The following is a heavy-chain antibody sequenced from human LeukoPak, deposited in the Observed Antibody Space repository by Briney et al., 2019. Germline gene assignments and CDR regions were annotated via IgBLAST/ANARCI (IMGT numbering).Heavy chain of an antibody. V-gene: IGHV3-23*01. CDR3: AKGTRQSYYYYYYMDV. Sequence: GGSLRLSCAASGFTFNSYAMSWVRQAPGKGLEWVSAISGSGGSTYYADSVKGRFTISRDNSKNTLYLQMNSLRAEDTAVYYCAKGTRQSYYYYYYMDVWGKGTTVTVSS. D-gene: IGHD4-11*01. J-gene: IGHJ6*03. CDR2: ISGSGGST. CDR1: GFTFNSYA.